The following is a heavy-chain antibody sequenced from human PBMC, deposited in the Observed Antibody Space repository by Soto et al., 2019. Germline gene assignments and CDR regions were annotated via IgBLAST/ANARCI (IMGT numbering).Heavy chain of an antibody. J-gene: IGHJ4*02. D-gene: IGHD3-22*01. V-gene: IGHV1-46*01. CDR2: INPSGGST. Sequence: GASVKVSSKASGYTFTCYYMHWVRQAPGQGLEWMGIINPSGGSTSNAQKFQGRVTMTRDTSTSTVYMELSSLRSEDTAVYYCARDFKRRITMIVVVEPLVYWGQGTLVTVSS. CDR1: GYTFTCYY. CDR3: ARDFKRRITMIVVVEPLVY.